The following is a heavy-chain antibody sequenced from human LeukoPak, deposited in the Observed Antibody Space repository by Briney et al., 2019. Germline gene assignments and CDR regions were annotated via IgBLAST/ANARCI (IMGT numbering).Heavy chain of an antibody. J-gene: IGHJ4*02. CDR1: GFTFCSYW. CDR2: IISAGSST. CDR3: TILGRYCSGGSCHDY. D-gene: IGHD2-15*01. V-gene: IGHV3-74*01. Sequence: AVGSLCLSCAASGFTFCSYWTHWVRQTPGKRLVWVSRIISAGSSTSYTDSVKGRFTISRDNAKNTLYLQMNSRRAEDTAVYYCTILGRYCSGGSCHDYWGQGTLVSVSS.